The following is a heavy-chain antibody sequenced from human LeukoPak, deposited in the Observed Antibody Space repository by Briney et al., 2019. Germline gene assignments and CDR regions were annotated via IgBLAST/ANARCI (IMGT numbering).Heavy chain of an antibody. Sequence: GGSLRLSCAASGFTFSSYWMSWVRQAPGKGLEWVANIKQDGSGKYYVDSVKGRFTISRDNAKNSLYLQMNSLRAEDTAVYYCARARYNWNDVADYWGQGTLVTVSS. CDR3: ARARYNWNDVADY. V-gene: IGHV3-7*03. CDR1: GFTFSSYW. J-gene: IGHJ4*02. CDR2: IKQDGSGK. D-gene: IGHD1-1*01.